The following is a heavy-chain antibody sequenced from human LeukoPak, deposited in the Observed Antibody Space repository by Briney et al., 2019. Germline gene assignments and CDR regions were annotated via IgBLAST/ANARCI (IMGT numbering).Heavy chain of an antibody. CDR1: GFTFSSPA. V-gene: IGHV3-21*01. CDR3: ARAGAVAGNDY. J-gene: IGHJ4*02. Sequence: GGSLRLSCAASGFTFSSPAMNWVRQAPGKGLEWVSSISSSSSYIYYADSVKGRFTISRDNAKNSLYLQMNSLRAEDTAVYYCARAGAVAGNDYWGQGTLVTVSS. D-gene: IGHD6-19*01. CDR2: ISSSSSYI.